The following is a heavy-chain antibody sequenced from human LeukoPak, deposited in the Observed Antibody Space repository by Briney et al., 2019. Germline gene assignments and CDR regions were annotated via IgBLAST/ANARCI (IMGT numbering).Heavy chain of an antibody. CDR2: FSAGGENT. CDR3: AKSEGSSSARRFDY. Sequence: GGPLRLSCAPSGFTFASHAVSWVRQAPGKGLEGVSAFSAGGENTGCADSVKGRFTNSRDNSKNTLYLQVNSLRAEDTAAYYWAKSEGSSSARRFDYWGQGTLVTVSS. V-gene: IGHV3-23*01. J-gene: IGHJ4*02. D-gene: IGHD6-19*01. CDR1: GFTFASHA.